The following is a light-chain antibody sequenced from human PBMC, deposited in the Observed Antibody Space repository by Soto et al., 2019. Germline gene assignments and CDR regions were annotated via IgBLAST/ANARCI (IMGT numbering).Light chain of an antibody. CDR1: QSISSY. CDR3: QQYNSFSLT. Sequence: DIQMTQSPSSLSASVGDRVTITCRAGQSISSYLNWYQQKPGKAPKLLIYAASSLQSGVPSRFSGSGSGTDFTLTISSLQPEDFATYYCQQYNSFSLTFGGGTKVDIK. V-gene: IGKV1-39*01. J-gene: IGKJ4*01. CDR2: AAS.